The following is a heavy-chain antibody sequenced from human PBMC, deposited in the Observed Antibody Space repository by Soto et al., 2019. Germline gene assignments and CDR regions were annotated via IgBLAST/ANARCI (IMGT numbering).Heavy chain of an antibody. CDR2: IYYSGST. CDR3: AATKRFLEWLSTLAAFDI. J-gene: IGHJ3*02. Sequence: QVQLQESGPGLVKPSQTLSLTCTVSGGSISSGGYYWSWIRQHPGKGLEWIGYIYYSGSTYYNPSLKRRVTMSGDTSKNQFSLKLSSVTAADTAVYYCAATKRFLEWLSTLAAFDIWGQGTMVTVSS. V-gene: IGHV4-31*03. D-gene: IGHD3-3*01. CDR1: GGSISSGGYY.